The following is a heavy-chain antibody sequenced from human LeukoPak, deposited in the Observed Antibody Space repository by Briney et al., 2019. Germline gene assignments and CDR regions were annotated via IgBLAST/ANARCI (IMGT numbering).Heavy chain of an antibody. D-gene: IGHD3-10*02. CDR3: AELGITMIGGV. J-gene: IGHJ6*04. CDR1: GFTVSSYA. V-gene: IGHV3-23*01. CDR2: ISTSGGST. Sequence: GGSLRLSCAASGFTVSSYAMNWVRQAPGKGLEWVATISTSGGSTYYADFVKGRFTISRVNSKNTLYLQMNSLRAEDTAVYYCAELGITMIGGVWGKGTTVTISS.